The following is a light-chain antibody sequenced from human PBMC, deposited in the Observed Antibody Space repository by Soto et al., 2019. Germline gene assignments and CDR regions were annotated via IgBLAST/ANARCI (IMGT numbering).Light chain of an antibody. CDR1: QSVSSSY. V-gene: IGKV3-20*01. CDR2: GAS. Sequence: EIVLTQSPGTLSLSPGERATLSCRASQSVSSSYLAWYQQKPGQAPRLLIYGASSRATGIPDRFSGSGSGTDFTLTISSLEPEDFAEYYCQQYGSSRLTFGGGTKVEIK. CDR3: QQYGSSRLT. J-gene: IGKJ4*01.